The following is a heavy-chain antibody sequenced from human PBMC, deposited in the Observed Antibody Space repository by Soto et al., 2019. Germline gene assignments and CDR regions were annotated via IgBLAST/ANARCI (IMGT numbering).Heavy chain of an antibody. J-gene: IGHJ4*02. V-gene: IGHV1-18*01. CDR3: ARDPQGSGSYYKNYFDY. CDR2: ISAYNGNT. Sequence: ASVKVSCKASGYTFTSYGISWVRQAPGQGLEWMGWISAYNGNTNYAQKLQGRVTMTTDTSTSTAYMELRSLRSDDTAVYYCARDPQGSGSYYKNYFDYWGQGTLVTVSS. D-gene: IGHD3-10*01. CDR1: GYTFTSYG.